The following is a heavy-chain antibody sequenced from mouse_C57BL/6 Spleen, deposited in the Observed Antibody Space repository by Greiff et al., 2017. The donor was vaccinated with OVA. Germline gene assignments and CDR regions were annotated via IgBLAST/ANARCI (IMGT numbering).Heavy chain of an antibody. CDR2: INYDGSST. J-gene: IGHJ2*01. Sequence: EVKLVESEGGLVQPGSSMKLSCTASGFTFSDYYMAWVRQVPEKGLEWVANINYDGSSTYYLDSLKSRFIISRDNAKNILYLQMSSLKSEDTATYYCARIGTLYFDYWGQGTTLTVSS. D-gene: IGHD4-1*01. V-gene: IGHV5-16*01. CDR1: GFTFSDYY. CDR3: ARIGTLYFDY.